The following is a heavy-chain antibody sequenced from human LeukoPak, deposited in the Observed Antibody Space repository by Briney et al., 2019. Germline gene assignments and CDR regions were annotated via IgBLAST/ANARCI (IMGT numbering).Heavy chain of an antibody. D-gene: IGHD3-9*01. CDR3: AKDKGRTLRYFDWSTVGDY. CDR2: ISGSGGST. V-gene: IGHV3-23*01. CDR1: GFTFSSYA. J-gene: IGHJ4*02. Sequence: PGGSLRLSCAASGFTFSSYAMSWVRQAPGKGLEWVSAISGSGGSTYYADSVKGRFTISRDNSKNTLYLQMNSLRAEDTAVYYCAKDKGRTLRYFDWSTVGDYWGQGTLVTVSP.